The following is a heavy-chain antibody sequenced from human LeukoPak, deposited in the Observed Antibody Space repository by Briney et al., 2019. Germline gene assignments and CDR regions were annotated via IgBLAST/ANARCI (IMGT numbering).Heavy chain of an antibody. CDR3: AASLGPRDY. D-gene: IGHD7-27*01. CDR2: ITSTSNSI. V-gene: IGHV3-48*03. J-gene: IGHJ4*02. Sequence: TGGSLRLSCVVSGFTFSSYETNWVRQAPGKGLEWISYITSTSNSIYYAESVKGRFTISRDNTKNSLYLQMDSLRVEDTALYFCAASLGPRDYWGQGILVTVSS. CDR1: GFTFSSYE.